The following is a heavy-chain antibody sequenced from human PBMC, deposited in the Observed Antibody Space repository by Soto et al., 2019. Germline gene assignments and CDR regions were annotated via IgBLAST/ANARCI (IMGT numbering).Heavy chain of an antibody. CDR1: GYSFTSYW. Sequence: PGESLKISCKVSGYSFTSYWIGGVRQMPGKGQEWVGIIYPGDSDTRYSPSFQGQVTISADKSISTAYLQWSSLKASDTAMYYCARIDGDYYYYDYIYVWGKETTVTLSS. J-gene: IGHJ6*03. CDR2: IYPGDSDT. V-gene: IGHV5-51*01. CDR3: ARIDGDYYYYDYIYV. D-gene: IGHD4-17*01.